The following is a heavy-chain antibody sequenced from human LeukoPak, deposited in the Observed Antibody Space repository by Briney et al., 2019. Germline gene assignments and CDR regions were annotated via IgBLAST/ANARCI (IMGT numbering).Heavy chain of an antibody. D-gene: IGHD3-22*01. CDR3: ARWTVDSSGYYYEDY. CDR1: GGSISSHY. CDR2: IYYSGST. J-gene: IGHJ4*02. V-gene: IGHV4-59*11. Sequence: SETLSLTCTVSGGSISSHYWSRIRQPPGKGLEWIGYIYYSGSTNYNPSLKSRVTISVDTSKNQFSLKLSSVTAADTAVYYCARWTVDSSGYYYEDYWGQGTLVTVSS.